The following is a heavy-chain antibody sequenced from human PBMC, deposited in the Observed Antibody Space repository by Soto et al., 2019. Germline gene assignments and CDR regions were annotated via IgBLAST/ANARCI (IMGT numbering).Heavy chain of an antibody. CDR3: ARVGSLRYRYFDY. Sequence: PSETLSLTCTVSGGSISSGGYYWSWIRQHPGKGLEWIGYIYYSGSTYYNPSLKSRVTISVDTSKNQFSLKLSSVTAADTAVYYCARVGSLRYRYFDYWGQGTLVTVSS. CDR1: GGSISSGGYY. CDR2: IYYSGST. D-gene: IGHD2-2*01. V-gene: IGHV4-31*03. J-gene: IGHJ4*02.